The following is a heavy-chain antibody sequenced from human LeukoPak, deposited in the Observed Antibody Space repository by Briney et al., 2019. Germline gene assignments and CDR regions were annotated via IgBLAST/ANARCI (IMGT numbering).Heavy chain of an antibody. CDR3: VREDAHTYYFDF. J-gene: IGHJ4*02. V-gene: IGHV1-46*01. CDR2: IKSAGDTT. Sequence: RASVQVSCKTSGYTFTSYHMHWVRQAPGQGLEWVAIIKSAGDTTVYAQKFQGRVTVTRDTSTSTVYMDLSSLSSEDTAVYYCVREDAHTYYFDFWGPGTLVTVSS. CDR1: GYTFTSYH. D-gene: IGHD2-2*01.